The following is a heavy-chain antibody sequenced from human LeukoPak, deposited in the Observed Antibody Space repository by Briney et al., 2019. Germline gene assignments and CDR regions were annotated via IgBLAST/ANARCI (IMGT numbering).Heavy chain of an antibody. Sequence: ASVKVSCKASGYTFTGYYMHWVRQAPGQGLEWMGWINPNSGGTNYEQKFQGRVTMTRDTSISTAYMQLSRLRSDDTAVYYCARDLHYYGSGSYGHWGQGTLVTVSS. CDR1: GYTFTGYY. CDR2: INPNSGGT. V-gene: IGHV1-2*02. D-gene: IGHD3-10*01. J-gene: IGHJ4*02. CDR3: ARDLHYYGSGSYGH.